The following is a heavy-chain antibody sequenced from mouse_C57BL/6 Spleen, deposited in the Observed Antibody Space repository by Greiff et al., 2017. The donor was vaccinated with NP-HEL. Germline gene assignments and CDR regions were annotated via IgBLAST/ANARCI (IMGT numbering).Heavy chain of an antibody. CDR2: FHPYNDDT. V-gene: IGHV1-47*01. CDR3: ARGYYSNHGFYYYAMDY. J-gene: IGHJ4*01. Sequence: VQLQQSGAELVKPGASVKMSCKASGYTFTTYPIEWMKQNHGKSLEWIGNFHPYNDDTTYNEKFKGKATLTVEKSSSTVYLELSRLTSDDSAVYYCARGYYSNHGFYYYAMDYWGQGTSVTVSS. D-gene: IGHD2-5*01. CDR1: GYTFTTYP.